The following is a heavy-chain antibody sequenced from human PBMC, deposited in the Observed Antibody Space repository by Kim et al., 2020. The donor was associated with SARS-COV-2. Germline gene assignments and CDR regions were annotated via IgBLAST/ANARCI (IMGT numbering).Heavy chain of an antibody. D-gene: IGHD1-26*01. CDR3: SRLPRGTGSYQRAAFDT. CDR1: GGSISRYY. V-gene: IGHV4-59*08. J-gene: IGHJ3*02. CDR2: VSYRGST. Sequence: SETLSLTCTASGGSISRYYWNWIRQPPGKGLEWIGFVSYRGSTYYNSPFKSRATVSLDTSNNQFSLQLTSGTAADTAVLFWSRLPRGTGSYQRAAFDTWGLGTLVTVSS.